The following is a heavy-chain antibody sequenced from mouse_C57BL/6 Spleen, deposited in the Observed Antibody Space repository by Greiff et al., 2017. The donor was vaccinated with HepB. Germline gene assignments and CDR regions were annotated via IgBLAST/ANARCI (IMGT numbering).Heavy chain of an antibody. CDR1: GFNIKDDY. V-gene: IGHV14-4*01. CDR2: IDPENGDT. J-gene: IGHJ2*01. Sequence: EVQLVESGAELVRPGASVKLSCTASGFNIKDDYMHWVKQRPEQGLEWIGWIDPENGDTEYASKFQGKATITADTSSNTAYLQLSSLTSEDTAVYYCTTLVYDGHYWGQGTTLTVSS. CDR3: TTLVYDGHY. D-gene: IGHD2-3*01.